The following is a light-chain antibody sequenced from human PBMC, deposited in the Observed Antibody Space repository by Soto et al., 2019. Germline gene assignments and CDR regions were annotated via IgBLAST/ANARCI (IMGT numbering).Light chain of an antibody. J-gene: IGLJ3*02. Sequence: QSVLTQPPSVSGAPGQRVTISCAGYGSNIGASYDVHWYQQLPGTAPKLLIYGNFNRPSGVPDRFSGSKSGTSASLVITGLQAEDEADYYCSSYVGGNILVFGGGTKLTVL. CDR3: SSYVGGNILV. V-gene: IGLV1-40*01. CDR2: GNF. CDR1: GSNIGASYD.